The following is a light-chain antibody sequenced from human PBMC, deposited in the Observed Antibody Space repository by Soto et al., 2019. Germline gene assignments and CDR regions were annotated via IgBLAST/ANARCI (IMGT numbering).Light chain of an antibody. CDR1: QTISTY. V-gene: IGKV1-12*01. Sequence: DIQMTQSPSSVSASVGDRVTITCRASQTISTYLVWYQQQPGKAPNLLISDASSLQSGVPSRFSGSGSGTDFTLTITSLQPEDFATYYWQQANAFPLAFGQGTKVEIK. CDR2: DAS. J-gene: IGKJ1*01. CDR3: QQANAFPLA.